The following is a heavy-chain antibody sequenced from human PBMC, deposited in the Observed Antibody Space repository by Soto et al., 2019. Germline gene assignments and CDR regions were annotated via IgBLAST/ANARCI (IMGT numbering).Heavy chain of an antibody. CDR3: ARDGRAFSIFGEAMDV. V-gene: IGHV1-18*01. D-gene: IGHD3-3*01. CDR2: ISAYSGDT. CDR1: GYTFTNYA. J-gene: IGHJ6*02. Sequence: ASVKVSCKTSGYTFTNYAINWVRQAPGQGLQWMGWISAYSGDTKYAQRFQDRLTVTTDPSTTTAYMELRSLRSDDTAVYYCARDGRAFSIFGEAMDVWGQGTTVTVSS.